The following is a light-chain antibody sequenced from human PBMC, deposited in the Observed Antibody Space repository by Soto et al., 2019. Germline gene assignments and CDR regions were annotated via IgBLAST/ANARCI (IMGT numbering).Light chain of an antibody. CDR3: GTWDTSLSAVV. J-gene: IGLJ2*01. CDR2: DNN. Sequence: QSVLTQPPSVSAAPGQKVTISCSGSSSNIGNTYLSWYQHLPGTAPKLLIYDNNERPSGIPDRFSGSKSGKSATLGITGLQTGDEADYYCGTWDTSLSAVVFGGWTKLTVL. CDR1: SSNIGNTY. V-gene: IGLV1-51*01.